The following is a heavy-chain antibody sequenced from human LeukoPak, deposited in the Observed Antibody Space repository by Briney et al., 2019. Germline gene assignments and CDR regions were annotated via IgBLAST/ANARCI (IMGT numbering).Heavy chain of an antibody. Sequence: SETLSLTCTVSGGSISSSSYYWGWIRQPPGKGLEWIGSIYYSGSTYYNPSLKSRVTISVDTSKNQFSLKLSSVTAADTAVYYCAMSQPLMDTAMVTWGQGTLVTVSS. CDR1: GGSISSSSYY. V-gene: IGHV4-39*01. CDR2: IYYSGST. J-gene: IGHJ4*02. CDR3: AMSQPLMDTAMVT. D-gene: IGHD5-18*01.